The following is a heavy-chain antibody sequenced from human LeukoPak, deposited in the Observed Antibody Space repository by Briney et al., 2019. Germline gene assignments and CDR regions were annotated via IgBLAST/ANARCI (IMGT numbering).Heavy chain of an antibody. CDR3: TPTIAVAAPFDY. J-gene: IGHJ4*02. V-gene: IGHV3-15*01. Sequence: GGSLRLSCAASGFTFSNAWMSWVRQAPGKGLEWVGRIKSKTDGGTTDYAAPVKGRFTISRDDSKNTLYLQMNSLKTEDTAVYYCTPTIAVAAPFDYWGQGTLVTVSS. CDR1: GFTFSNAW. CDR2: IKSKTDGGTT. D-gene: IGHD6-19*01.